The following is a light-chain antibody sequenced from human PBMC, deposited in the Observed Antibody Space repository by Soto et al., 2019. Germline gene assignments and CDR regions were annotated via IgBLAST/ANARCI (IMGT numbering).Light chain of an antibody. CDR2: DAS. CDR3: QQRSNWPPWT. CDR1: QSVNSY. J-gene: IGKJ1*01. V-gene: IGKV3-11*01. Sequence: EIVLTQSPASLSLSPGERATLSCRASQSVNSYLAWYQQKPGQAPRLLIYDASNRAPGIPARFSGSGSGTDFTHTIASLEPEDFAVYYCQQRSNWPPWTFGQGTKVEIK.